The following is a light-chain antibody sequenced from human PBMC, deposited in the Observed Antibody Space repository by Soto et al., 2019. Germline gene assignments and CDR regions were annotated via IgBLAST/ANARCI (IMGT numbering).Light chain of an antibody. CDR2: KAS. CDR1: QSISIW. V-gene: IGKV1-5*03. CDR3: QQYNRYWT. J-gene: IGKJ1*01. Sequence: DIQMTQSPSTLSASVGDRVTITCRASQSISIWLAWYQHKAGKAPKLLIYKASSLESGVPSRFSGSGSGTEFTLTISSLQPDDFATYYFQQYNRYWTFGQGTKVEIK.